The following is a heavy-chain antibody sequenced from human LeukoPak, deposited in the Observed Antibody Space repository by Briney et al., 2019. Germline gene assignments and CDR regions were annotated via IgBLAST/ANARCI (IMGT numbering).Heavy chain of an antibody. Sequence: GGSLRLSCAASGFTFSSYAMSWVRQAPGKGLEWVSAISGSGGSTYYADSVKGRFTISRDNSKNTPYLQMNSLRAEDTAVYYCAKDSGGLIAVAGTDYWGQGTLVTVSS. J-gene: IGHJ4*02. CDR1: GFTFSSYA. CDR2: ISGSGGST. V-gene: IGHV3-23*01. D-gene: IGHD6-19*01. CDR3: AKDSGGLIAVAGTDY.